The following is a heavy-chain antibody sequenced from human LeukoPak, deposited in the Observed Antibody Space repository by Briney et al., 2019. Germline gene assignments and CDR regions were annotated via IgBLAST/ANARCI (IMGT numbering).Heavy chain of an antibody. D-gene: IGHD2-2*01. CDR3: AKDIVVVPAAGDAFDI. V-gene: IGHV3-30-3*01. CDR2: ISFDGSNK. J-gene: IGHJ3*02. CDR1: GFIFSTYA. Sequence: GGSLRLSCAASGFIFSTYALHWVRQAPGKGLEWVALISFDGSNKYYADSVKGRFTISRDNSKNTLYLQMNSLRAEDTAVYYCAKDIVVVPAAGDAFDIWGQGTMVTVSS.